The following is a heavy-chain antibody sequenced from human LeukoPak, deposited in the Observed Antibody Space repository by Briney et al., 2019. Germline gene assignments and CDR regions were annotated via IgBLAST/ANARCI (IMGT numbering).Heavy chain of an antibody. CDR3: ARAPYYYDTLEAFDI. Sequence: GGSLRLSCAASGFTFSSYWMSWVRQAPGKGLEWVANIKQDGSEKYYVDSVKGRFTISRDNAKSSLYLQMNSLRAEDTAVYYCARAPYYYDTLEAFDIWGQGTMVTVSS. J-gene: IGHJ3*02. CDR2: IKQDGSEK. V-gene: IGHV3-7*01. D-gene: IGHD3-22*01. CDR1: GFTFSSYW.